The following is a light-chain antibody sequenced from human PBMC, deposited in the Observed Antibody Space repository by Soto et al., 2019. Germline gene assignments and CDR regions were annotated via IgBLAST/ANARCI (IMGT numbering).Light chain of an antibody. J-gene: IGKJ1*01. CDR1: QSVGSSR. Sequence: EIVLTQSPGTLSLSPGERVTLSCRASQSVGSSRLAWYQQKPGQAPGLLIYGASSRATGIPDRFGGSGSGTDFTLTISRLEPEDFALYYCQQYATSPWTFGQGTKVEI. CDR2: GAS. CDR3: QQYATSPWT. V-gene: IGKV3-20*01.